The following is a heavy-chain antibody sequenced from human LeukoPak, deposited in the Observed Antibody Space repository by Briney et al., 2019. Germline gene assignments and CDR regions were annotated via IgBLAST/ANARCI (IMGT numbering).Heavy chain of an antibody. Sequence: SETLSLTCTVSGGSISSYYWSWIRQPPGKGLEWIGYIYYSGSTNYNPSLKSRVTISVDTSKNQFSLKLSSVTAADTAVYYCARADDSSGYEYWGQGTLVTVSS. V-gene: IGHV4-59*12. D-gene: IGHD3-22*01. CDR3: ARADDSSGYEY. CDR1: GGSISSYY. J-gene: IGHJ4*02. CDR2: IYYSGST.